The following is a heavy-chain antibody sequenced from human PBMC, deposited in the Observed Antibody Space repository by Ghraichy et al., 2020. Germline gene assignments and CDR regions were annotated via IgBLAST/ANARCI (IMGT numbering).Heavy chain of an antibody. D-gene: IGHD6-13*01. J-gene: IGHJ5*02. CDR1: GGSISSRNYF. CDR3: ARPYSSSRNWFDP. CDR2: IYNTENT. V-gene: IGHV4-39*01. Sequence: SETLSLTCTVSGGSISSRNYFWAWIRQPPGKGLEWIGSIYNTENTYYNPSLKSRVTISADTSTNQLSLKLSSVTAADTAVYYCARPYSSSRNWFDPWGPGTLVTVSS.